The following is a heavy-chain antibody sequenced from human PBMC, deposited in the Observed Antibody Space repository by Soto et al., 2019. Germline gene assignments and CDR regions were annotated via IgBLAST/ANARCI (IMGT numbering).Heavy chain of an antibody. CDR1: GGSMNSGGYC. J-gene: IGHJ5*02. CDR2: ISYGGTT. V-gene: IGHV4-31*03. D-gene: IGHD3-16*01. CDR3: SGGILA. Sequence: QVQLQESGPGLVKPSQTLSLTCTVSGGSMNSGGYCWSWIRQHPGEGLEWIGCISYGGTTSYHPSLQRRALISVAADTTQYSPKLTSVTAAHTAVYYCSGGILAWGQGTLITVSS.